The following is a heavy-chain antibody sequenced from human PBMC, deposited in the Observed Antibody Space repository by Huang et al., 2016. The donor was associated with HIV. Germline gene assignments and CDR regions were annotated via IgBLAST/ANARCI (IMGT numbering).Heavy chain of an antibody. CDR2: ISWDDDK. V-gene: IGHV2-5*02. CDR3: VHRLVFTYTGDYFDY. Sequence: QITLKESGPTLVKPTETLTLTCTFSGFSLSSSAVGVGWIRQPPGKALEWLALISWDDDKRYSPFLRSRRTVTKDTSKNQGVLKMTNMDPVETATYDCVHRLVFTYTGDYFDYWGQGTLVTVSS. D-gene: IGHD2-2*02. J-gene: IGHJ4*02. CDR1: GFSLSSSAVG.